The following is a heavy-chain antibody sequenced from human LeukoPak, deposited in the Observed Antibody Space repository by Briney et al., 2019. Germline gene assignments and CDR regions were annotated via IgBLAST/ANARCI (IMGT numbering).Heavy chain of an antibody. CDR2: IIPIFGTA. Sequence: ASVKVSCKASGGTFSSYAISWVRQAPGQGLEWRGGIIPIFGTANYAQKLQGRVTMTTDTSTITAYIELRSLRSDDTAVYYCARVVRPYYDFWSGYYKFDYWGQGTLVTVSS. CDR3: ARVVRPYYDFWSGYYKFDY. D-gene: IGHD3-3*01. CDR1: GGTFSSYA. V-gene: IGHV1-69*05. J-gene: IGHJ4*02.